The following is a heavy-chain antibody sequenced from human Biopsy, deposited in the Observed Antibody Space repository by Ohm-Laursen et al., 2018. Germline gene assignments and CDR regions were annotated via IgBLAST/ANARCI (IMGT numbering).Heavy chain of an antibody. CDR3: ARVAGGYAYYYGMDV. CDR2: IYYDGIP. V-gene: IGHV4-38-2*01. D-gene: IGHD5-12*01. Sequence: SETLSLTCAVSGYSVTNDYYWGWIRQPPGKGLEWIGNIYYDGIPYYNPSLKSRAAMSVDTSKNQFSLRLTSVTAADTAVYYCARVAGGYAYYYGMDVWGQGTTVIVSS. J-gene: IGHJ6*02. CDR1: GYSVTNDYY.